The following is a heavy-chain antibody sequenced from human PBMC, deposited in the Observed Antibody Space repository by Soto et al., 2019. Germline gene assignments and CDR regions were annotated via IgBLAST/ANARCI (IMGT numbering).Heavy chain of an antibody. D-gene: IGHD2-15*01. CDR1: GYTFTGYY. CDR2: INPNSGGS. J-gene: IGHJ4*02. CDR3: AKDCSGASCGFDI. V-gene: IGHV1-2*02. Sequence: ASVKVSCKASGYTFTGYYMHWVRQAPGQGLEWMGWINPNSGGSAYAQKFQGRVTMTRDTSSSTAYMELGSLKSDDTAIYYCAKDCSGASCGFDIWGQGTLVTVSS.